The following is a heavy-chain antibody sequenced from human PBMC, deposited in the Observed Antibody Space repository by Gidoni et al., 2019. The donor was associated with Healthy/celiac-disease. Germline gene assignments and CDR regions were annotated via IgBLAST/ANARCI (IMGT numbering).Heavy chain of an antibody. CDR1: AGSISSYY. D-gene: IGHD2-21*01. V-gene: IGHV4-59*01. Sequence: QVQLQESGPGLVKPSETLSLTCTVSAGSISSYYWSWIRQPPGKGLEWIGYIYYSGSTNYNPSLKSRVTISVDTSKNQFSLKLSSVTAADTAVYYCARVLHYGGDDKALDYWGQGTLVTVSS. CDR2: IYYSGST. J-gene: IGHJ4*02. CDR3: ARVLHYGGDDKALDY.